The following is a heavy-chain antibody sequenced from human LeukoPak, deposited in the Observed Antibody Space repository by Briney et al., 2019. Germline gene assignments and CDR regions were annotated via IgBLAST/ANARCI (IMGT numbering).Heavy chain of an antibody. CDR2: ISAYNGNT. CDR1: GYTFTSYG. D-gene: IGHD3-16*02. V-gene: IGHV1-18*01. CDR3: ARVAYDYVWGSYRQAYFDY. J-gene: IGHJ4*02. Sequence: ASVKVSCKASGYTFTSYGISWVRQAPGQGLEWMGWISAYNGNTNYAQKLQGRVTMTTDTSTSTAYMELSSLRSEDTAVYYCARVAYDYVWGSYRQAYFDYWGQGTLVTVSS.